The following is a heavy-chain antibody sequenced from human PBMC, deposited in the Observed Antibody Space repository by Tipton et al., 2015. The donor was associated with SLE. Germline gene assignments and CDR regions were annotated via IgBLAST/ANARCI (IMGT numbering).Heavy chain of an antibody. CDR3: ARTGLDYYDSSGPWWYFDL. CDR2: IYYSGST. J-gene: IGHJ2*01. D-gene: IGHD3-22*01. Sequence: TLSLTCTVSGGSISSYYWSWIRQPPGKGLEWIGYIYYSGSTNYNPSLKSRVTISVDTSKNQFSLKLSSVTAADTAVYYCARTGLDYYDSSGPWWYFDLWGRGTLVTASS. CDR1: GGSISSYY. V-gene: IGHV4-59*08.